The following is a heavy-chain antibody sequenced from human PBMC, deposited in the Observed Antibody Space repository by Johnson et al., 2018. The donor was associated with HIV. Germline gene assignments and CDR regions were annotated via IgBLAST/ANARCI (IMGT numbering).Heavy chain of an antibody. CDR3: ASRGSGGSWAPGAFDI. CDR1: GFTVSSNY. CDR2: IYSGGST. J-gene: IGHJ3*02. Sequence: EVQLVESRGVLVQPGGSLRLSCAASGFTVSSNYMSWVRQAPGKGLEWVSVIYSGGSTYYADSVKGRFTISRDNSKNTLYLQMNSLRAEDTAVYYCASRGSGGSWAPGAFDIWGQGTMVTVSS. V-gene: IGHV3-66*01. D-gene: IGHD2-15*01.